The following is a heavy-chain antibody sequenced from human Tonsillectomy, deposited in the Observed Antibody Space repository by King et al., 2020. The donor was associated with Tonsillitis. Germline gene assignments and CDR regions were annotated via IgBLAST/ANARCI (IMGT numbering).Heavy chain of an antibody. CDR2: SRNKANSYTT. Sequence: VQLVESGGGLVQSGGSLRLSCAASGFTFSDHYMDWVRQAPGRGLEWVGRSRNKANSYTTEYDASVKGRFIVSRDDSENSLYLQMNSLKTEDTAVYYCAGGFCSGGACYSGDYWGQGTLVTVSS. J-gene: IGHJ4*02. V-gene: IGHV3-72*01. D-gene: IGHD2-15*01. CDR1: GFTFSDHY. CDR3: AGGFCSGGACYSGDY.